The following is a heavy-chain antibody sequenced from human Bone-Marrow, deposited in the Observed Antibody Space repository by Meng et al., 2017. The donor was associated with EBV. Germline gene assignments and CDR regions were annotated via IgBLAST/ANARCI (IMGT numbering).Heavy chain of an antibody. V-gene: IGHV3-21*01. CDR3: ASGYYDSSGYYFDY. D-gene: IGHD3-22*01. CDR2: ISSSSYI. CDR1: GFTFSSYS. J-gene: IGHJ4*02. Sequence: EVQLVESGGGLVKPGGSRRLSFAASGFTFSSYSMNWVRQAPGKGLEWVSSISSSSYIYYADSVKGRFTISRDNAKNSLYLQMNSLRAEDTAVYYCASGYYDSSGYYFDYGGQGTLVTVS.